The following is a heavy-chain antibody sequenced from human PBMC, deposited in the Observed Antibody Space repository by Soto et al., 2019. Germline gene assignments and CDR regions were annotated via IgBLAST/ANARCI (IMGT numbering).Heavy chain of an antibody. Sequence: GGSLRLSCAASGLTFSDYYMSWIRQAPGKGLEWVSYISSSSSYIYYANSVKGRFTISRDNAKNSLYLQMNSLRAEDTAVYYCASDDSGMDVWGQGTTVTVSS. J-gene: IGHJ6*02. CDR1: GLTFSDYY. CDR2: ISSSSSYI. V-gene: IGHV3-11*06. CDR3: ASDDSGMDV.